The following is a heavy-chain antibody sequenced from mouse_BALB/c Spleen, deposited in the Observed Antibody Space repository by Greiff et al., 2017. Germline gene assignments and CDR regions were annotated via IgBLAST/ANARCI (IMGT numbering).Heavy chain of an antibody. CDR2: ISSGGGST. J-gene: IGHJ3*01. Sequence: EVQGVESGGGLVKPGGSLKLSCAASGFAFSSYDMSWVRQTPEKRLEWVAYISSGGGSTYYPDTVKGRFTISRDNAKNTLYLQMSSLKSEDTAMYYCARHRGEGGLAYWGQGTLVTVSA. CDR3: ARHRGEGGLAY. D-gene: IGHD3-3*01. CDR1: GFAFSSYD. V-gene: IGHV5-12-1*01.